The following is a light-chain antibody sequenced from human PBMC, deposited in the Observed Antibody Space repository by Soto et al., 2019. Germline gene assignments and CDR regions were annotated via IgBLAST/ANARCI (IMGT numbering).Light chain of an antibody. Sequence: EIVMTQSPATLSVSPGERVTLSCRASQSVRSNLAWYQQKPGQAPRLLIYDASSRATGIPDRFSGSGSGTDFTLTISRLEPEDFAVYYCQQYGSSPPTFGQGTKVDIK. CDR2: DAS. CDR1: QSVRSN. CDR3: QQYGSSPPT. J-gene: IGKJ1*01. V-gene: IGKV3-20*01.